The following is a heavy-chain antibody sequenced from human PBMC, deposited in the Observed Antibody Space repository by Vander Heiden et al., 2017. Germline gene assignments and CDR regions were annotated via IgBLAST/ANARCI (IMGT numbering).Heavy chain of an antibody. CDR1: GFTFSNYW. Sequence: EVQLLESGGGLVQRGGSLRLSCGASGFTFSNYWMHWVRQAPGKGLVWVSRIDSDGRSTDYADSVKGRFTISRDNAKNTMYLHMNSLRAEDTAVYYCAREWALAGTGWPDAFDIWGQGTMVTVAS. J-gene: IGHJ3*02. CDR3: AREWALAGTGWPDAFDI. D-gene: IGHD6-19*01. CDR2: IDSDGRST. V-gene: IGHV3-74*01.